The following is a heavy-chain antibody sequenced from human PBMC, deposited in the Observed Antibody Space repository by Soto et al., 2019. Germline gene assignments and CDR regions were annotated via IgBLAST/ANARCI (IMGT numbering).Heavy chain of an antibody. J-gene: IGHJ6*02. V-gene: IGHV1-18*01. D-gene: IGHD1-26*01. Sequence: ASVKVSCKASGYTFTSYGISWVRQAPGQGLEWIGWISAYNGNTNYAQKLQGRVTMTTDTSTSTAYMELRSLRSDDTAVDYCAKGGAIVAAGTRVYLYNAMDVWGQGTTVTVSS. CDR2: ISAYNGNT. CDR3: AKGGAIVAAGTRVYLYNAMDV. CDR1: GYTFTSYG.